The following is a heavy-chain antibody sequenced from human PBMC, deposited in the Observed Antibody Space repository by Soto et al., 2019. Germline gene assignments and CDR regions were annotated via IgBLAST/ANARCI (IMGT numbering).Heavy chain of an antibody. V-gene: IGHV1-69*13. CDR1: GGTFSSYA. J-gene: IGHJ6*02. CDR3: ARLPLEGTRLLLGDYYYGMDV. D-gene: IGHD3-22*01. Sequence: SVKVSCKASGGTFSSYAISWVRQAPGQGLEWMGGIIPIFGTANYAQKFQGRVTITADESTSTAYMELSSLRSEDTAVYYCARLPLEGTRLLLGDYYYGMDVWG. CDR2: IIPIFGTA.